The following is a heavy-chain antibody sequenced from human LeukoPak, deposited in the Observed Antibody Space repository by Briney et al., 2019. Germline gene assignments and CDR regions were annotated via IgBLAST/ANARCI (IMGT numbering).Heavy chain of an antibody. CDR1: GGSFSGYY. J-gene: IGHJ5*02. Sequence: PSETLSLTCAVYGGSFSGYYWSWIRQPPGKGLEWIGEINHSGSTNYNPSLKSRVTISVDTSKNQFSLKLSSVTAADTAVYYCARHSTHYDFWSGYYNGGDWFDPWGQGTLVTVSS. CDR2: INHSGST. V-gene: IGHV4-34*01. CDR3: ARHSTHYDFWSGYYNGGDWFDP. D-gene: IGHD3-3*01.